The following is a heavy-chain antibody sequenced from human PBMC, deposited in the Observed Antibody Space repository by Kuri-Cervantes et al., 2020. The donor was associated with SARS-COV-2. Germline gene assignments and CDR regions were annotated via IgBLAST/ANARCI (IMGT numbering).Heavy chain of an antibody. Sequence: GESLKISCAASGFTFDDYGMNWVRQAPGKGLEWVSGINWNGGSKYYADSVKGRFTISRDNSKNTLYLQMNSLRAEDTAVYYCAKDSLHKPFYYYFYYMDFWGKGTTVTVSS. D-gene: IGHD4-11*01. V-gene: IGHV3-20*04. CDR3: AKDSLHKPFYYYFYYMDF. CDR1: GFTFDDYG. J-gene: IGHJ6*03. CDR2: INWNGGSK.